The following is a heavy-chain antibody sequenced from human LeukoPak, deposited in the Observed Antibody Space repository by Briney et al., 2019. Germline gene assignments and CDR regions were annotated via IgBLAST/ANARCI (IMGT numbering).Heavy chain of an antibody. J-gene: IGHJ5*02. D-gene: IGHD6-13*01. V-gene: IGHV4-59*12. CDR2: IYYSGTT. CDR3: ARERRYSSSWPDPGFDP. Sequence: PSETLSLTCSVSGGSISRYYWSWTRQPPGKGLEWIGYIYYSGTTNYNPSLESRVTISVETSKNQFSLKLSSVTAADTAVYYCARERRYSSSWPDPGFDPWGQGTLVTVSS. CDR1: GGSISRYY.